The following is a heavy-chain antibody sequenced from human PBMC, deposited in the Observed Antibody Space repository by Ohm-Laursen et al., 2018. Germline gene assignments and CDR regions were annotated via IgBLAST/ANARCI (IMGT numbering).Heavy chain of an antibody. D-gene: IGHD6-13*01. Sequence: SVKVSCKVSGYTLTELSMHWVRQAPGNGLEWMGGFDPEDGETIYAQKFQGRVTMTKDTSTDTAYMELSSLRSEDTAVYYCATPVPSSSWYRSWGQGTLVTVSS. CDR3: ATPVPSSSWYRS. CDR1: GYTLTELS. CDR2: FDPEDGET. V-gene: IGHV1-24*01. J-gene: IGHJ5*02.